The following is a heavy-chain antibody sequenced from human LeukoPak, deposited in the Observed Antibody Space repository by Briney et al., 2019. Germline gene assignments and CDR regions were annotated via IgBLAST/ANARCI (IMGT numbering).Heavy chain of an antibody. Sequence: GSLRLSCAASGFTFISYGMHWVRQAPGKGLEWVAVISYDGSNKYYADSVKGRFTISRDNSKNTLYLQMNSLRAEDTAVYYCAKDGRKYNWNYVDYWGQGTLVTVSS. CDR2: ISYDGSNK. J-gene: IGHJ4*02. CDR1: GFTFISYG. CDR3: AKDGRKYNWNYVDY. D-gene: IGHD1-20*01. V-gene: IGHV3-30*18.